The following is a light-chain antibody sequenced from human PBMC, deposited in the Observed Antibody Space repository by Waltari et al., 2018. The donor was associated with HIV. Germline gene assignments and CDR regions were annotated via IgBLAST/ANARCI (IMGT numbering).Light chain of an antibody. CDR3: QSYDSSLRASV. CDR1: RSNIGAGYS. V-gene: IGLV1-40*01. Sequence: QSALTQPPSVSGAPGQRVTISCTGNRSNIGAGYSLRWYQHLPGTAPNPPVYSDINRPSGVPDRFSSSKSGTSASLVITGLQAEDEADYYCQSYDSSLRASVFGGGTKLTVL. CDR2: SDI. J-gene: IGLJ2*01.